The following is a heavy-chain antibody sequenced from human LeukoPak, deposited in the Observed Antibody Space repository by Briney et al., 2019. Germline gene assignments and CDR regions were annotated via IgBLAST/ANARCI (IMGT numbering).Heavy chain of an antibody. J-gene: IGHJ4*02. CDR3: ARDYAGSPDY. Sequence: GVSLRLSCTASGFTFSTYWINWVRQRPGKGLVWVALINGDGSTTTHADSVKGRFTISRDNAKNTAYLQMNSLRDEDTAVYFCARDYAGSPDYWGQGTLVTVSA. CDR2: INGDGSTT. V-gene: IGHV3-74*03. D-gene: IGHD3-10*01. CDR1: GFTFSTYW.